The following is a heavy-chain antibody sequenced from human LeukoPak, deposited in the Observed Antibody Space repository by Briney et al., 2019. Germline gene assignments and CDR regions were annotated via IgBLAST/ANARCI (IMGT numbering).Heavy chain of an antibody. CDR2: ISGSGGST. CDR3: ARGYLGATLFSSIDY. CDR1: GFTFSSYG. D-gene: IGHD1-26*01. J-gene: IGHJ4*02. V-gene: IGHV3-21*01. Sequence: GGSLRLSCAASGFTFSSYGMNWVRQAPGKGLEWVSAISGSGGSTYYADSVKGRFTISRDNARNSLYLQMNSLRAEDTAVYYCARGYLGATLFSSIDYWGQGTLVTVSS.